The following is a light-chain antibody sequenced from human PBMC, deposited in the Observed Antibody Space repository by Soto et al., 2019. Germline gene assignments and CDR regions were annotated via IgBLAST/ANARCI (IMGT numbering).Light chain of an antibody. CDR3: QQYYTTPPS. V-gene: IGKV4-1*01. J-gene: IGKJ2*01. Sequence: DIVMTQSPDSLAVSLGERATINCKSSQSVLFRPNKKNYLAWYQQKPGQPPKMFIYWASTRESGVPDRFSGSGYGTDFTPTISSLQAEDVAVYYCQQYYTTPPSFGRGTKLEIK. CDR1: QSVLFRPNKKNY. CDR2: WAS.